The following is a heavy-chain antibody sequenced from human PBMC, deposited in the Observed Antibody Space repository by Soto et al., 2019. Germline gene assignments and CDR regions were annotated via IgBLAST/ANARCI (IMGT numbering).Heavy chain of an antibody. D-gene: IGHD4-17*01. Sequence: SETLSLTCAVSGGSISSGVYSWNWIRQPPGKGLEWIGYIYHSGYTYYNPSLKSRVTISVDKSKNQFSLHLNSVTAADTAVYYCARDDLYGGWFDPWGQGTLVTVSS. J-gene: IGHJ5*02. V-gene: IGHV4-30-2*01. CDR1: GGSISSGVYS. CDR2: IYHSGYT. CDR3: ARDDLYGGWFDP.